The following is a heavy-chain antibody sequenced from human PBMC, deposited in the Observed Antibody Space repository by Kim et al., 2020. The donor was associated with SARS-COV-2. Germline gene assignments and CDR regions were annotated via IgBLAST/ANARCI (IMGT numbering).Heavy chain of an antibody. D-gene: IGHD3-22*01. Sequence: DSVKGRFTISRDNSNNTLYLQMSSLRGEDTAVYYCVKDRYYYDTSTSPIHWGQGTLVTVSS. CDR3: VKDRYYYDTSTSPIH. J-gene: IGHJ4*02. V-gene: IGHV3-64D*09.